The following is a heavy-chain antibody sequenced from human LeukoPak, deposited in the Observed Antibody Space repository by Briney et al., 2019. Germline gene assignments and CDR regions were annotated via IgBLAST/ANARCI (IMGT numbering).Heavy chain of an antibody. Sequence: PGGSLRLSCAASGFTVSGNYMTWVRQAPGKGLEWVSVIYSGGSTYYADSVKGRFTISRDNSKNTMYPQMNSLRAEDTAVYYCARDSTGLRYFDYWGQGTLVTVSS. CDR3: ARDSTGLRYFDY. CDR2: IYSGGST. CDR1: GFTVSGNY. V-gene: IGHV3-53*01. D-gene: IGHD4-17*01. J-gene: IGHJ4*02.